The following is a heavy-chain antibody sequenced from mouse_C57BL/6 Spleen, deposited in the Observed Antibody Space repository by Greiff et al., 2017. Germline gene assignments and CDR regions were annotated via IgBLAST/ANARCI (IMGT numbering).Heavy chain of an antibody. CDR3: ASHTHYFDV. CDR1: GFSLTSYA. Sequence: VTLVESGPGLVAPSQSLSITCTVSGFSLTSYAISWVRQPPGTGLAWLGVIWTGGGTNSNSALKSRLSISKENSKSQVFLKMNRLQTDDTARYYCASHTHYFDVWGTGTTVTVSS. D-gene: IGHD5-1-1*01. V-gene: IGHV2-9-1*01. J-gene: IGHJ1*03. CDR2: IWTGGGT.